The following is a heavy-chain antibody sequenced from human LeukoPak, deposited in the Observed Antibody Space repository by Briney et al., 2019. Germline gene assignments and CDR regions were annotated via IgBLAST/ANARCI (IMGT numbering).Heavy chain of an antibody. J-gene: IGHJ4*02. Sequence: ASVKVSCKASGGTFSSYAISWVRQAPGQGLEWMGGIIPIFGTANYAQKFQGRVTITADKSTSTAYMELSSLRSEDTAVYYCASGQGYSYGSPFDYWGQGTLVTVSS. CDR1: GGTFSSYA. CDR3: ASGQGYSYGSPFDY. V-gene: IGHV1-69*06. CDR2: IIPIFGTA. D-gene: IGHD5-18*01.